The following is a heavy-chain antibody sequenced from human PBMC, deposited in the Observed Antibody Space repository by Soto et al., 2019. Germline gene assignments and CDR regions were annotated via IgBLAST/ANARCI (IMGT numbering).Heavy chain of an antibody. V-gene: IGHV4-39*01. CDR3: ARHGKDRSGRLDLYYYGMDV. J-gene: IGHJ6*02. CDR1: GGSISSSSYY. D-gene: IGHD1-26*01. Sequence: PSETLSLTCTVSGGSISSSSYYWGWIRQPPGKGLEWIGSIYYSGSTYYNPSLKSRVTISVDTSKNQFSLKLSSVTAADTAVYYCARHGKDRSGRLDLYYYGMDVWGQGTTVTVSS. CDR2: IYYSGST.